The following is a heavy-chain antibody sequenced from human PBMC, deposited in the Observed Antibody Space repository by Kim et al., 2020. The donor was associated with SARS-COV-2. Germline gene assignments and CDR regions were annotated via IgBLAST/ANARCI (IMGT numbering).Heavy chain of an antibody. Sequence: GGSLRLSCAASGFTFSSYWMSWARQAPGKGLEWVASIKQDASVISYVDSVRGRFTISRDNAKNSLSLQMDSLRAEDTALYFCARPYRGGSFDIWGQGTMVTVSS. CDR2: IKQDASVI. CDR1: GFTFSSYW. V-gene: IGHV3-7*01. J-gene: IGHJ3*02. CDR3: ARPYRGGSFDI. D-gene: IGHD3-16*01.